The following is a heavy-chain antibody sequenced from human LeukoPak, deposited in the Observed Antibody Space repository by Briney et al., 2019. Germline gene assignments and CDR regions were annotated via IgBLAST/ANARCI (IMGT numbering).Heavy chain of an antibody. J-gene: IGHJ4*02. CDR3: ARDFVGGGYSPLDY. CDR1: GGSISRGDYY. D-gene: IGHD1-26*01. Sequence: SETLSLTCTVSGGSISRGDYYWSWIRQPPGKGLEWIGYIDYSGSAYYNPSLESRVIISIDTSKRQVSLKLRSVTAADTAVYYCARDFVGGGYSPLDYWGQGTLVTVSS. CDR2: IDYSGSA. V-gene: IGHV4-30-4*08.